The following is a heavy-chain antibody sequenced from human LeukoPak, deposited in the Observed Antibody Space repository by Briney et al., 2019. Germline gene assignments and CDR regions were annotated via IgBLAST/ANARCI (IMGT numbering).Heavy chain of an antibody. Sequence: QAGGSLRLSCAASGFSISSYAMSWVRQAPGKGLEWVSAISGSGGSTYYADSVKGRFTISRDNSKNTLYLQMNSLRADDTAVYYCAKYGIAYMDVWGKGTTVTVSS. V-gene: IGHV3-23*01. CDR1: GFSISSYA. CDR2: ISGSGGST. J-gene: IGHJ6*03. CDR3: AKYGIAYMDV. D-gene: IGHD1-26*01.